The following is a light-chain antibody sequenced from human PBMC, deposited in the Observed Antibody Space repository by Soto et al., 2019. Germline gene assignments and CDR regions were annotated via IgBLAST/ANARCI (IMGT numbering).Light chain of an antibody. CDR2: DAS. V-gene: IGKV3D-20*02. CDR1: HSVSSY. Sequence: EIALSKSPARLALSPRARASLSCRASHSVSSYLAWYQQKPGQSPRLLIYDASSRATGIPDRFSGGGSGTDFTLTINRLEPEDVAVYYCQQARSYPLTFGGGTKVDI. J-gene: IGKJ4*01. CDR3: QQARSYPLT.